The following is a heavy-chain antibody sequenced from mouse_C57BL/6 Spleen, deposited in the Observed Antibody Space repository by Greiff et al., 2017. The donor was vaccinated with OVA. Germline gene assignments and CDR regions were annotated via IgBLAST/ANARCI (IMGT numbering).Heavy chain of an antibody. Sequence: EVKLQESGPGLVKPSQSLSLTCSVTGYSITSGYYWNWIRQFPGNKLEWMGYISYDGSNNYNPSLKNRISITRDTSKNQFFLKLNSVTTEDTATYYCARRDYGSSYYYAMDYWGQGTSVTVSS. V-gene: IGHV3-6*01. CDR2: ISYDGSN. CDR1: GYSITSGYY. D-gene: IGHD1-1*01. CDR3: ARRDYGSSYYYAMDY. J-gene: IGHJ4*01.